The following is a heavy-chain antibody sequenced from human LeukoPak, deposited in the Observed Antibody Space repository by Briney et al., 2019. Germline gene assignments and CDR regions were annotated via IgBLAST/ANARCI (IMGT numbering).Heavy chain of an antibody. D-gene: IGHD3-22*01. Sequence: ASVKVSCKASGYTFTGYYMHWVRQAPGQGLEWMGWINPNSGGTNYAQKFQGRVTMTRDTSISTAYMELSRLRSDDTAVYYCARDGGGTMTYYYYYYYMDVWGEGTTVTISS. V-gene: IGHV1-2*02. CDR1: GYTFTGYY. J-gene: IGHJ6*03. CDR2: INPNSGGT. CDR3: ARDGGGTMTYYYYYYYMDV.